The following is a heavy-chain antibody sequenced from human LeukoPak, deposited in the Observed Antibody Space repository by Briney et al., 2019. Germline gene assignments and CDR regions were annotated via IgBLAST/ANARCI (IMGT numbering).Heavy chain of an antibody. CDR3: ARRAKDPSFDP. CDR2: INPNSGGT. Sequence: ASVKVSCKASGYTFTGYYMHWVRQAPGQGLEWMGWINPNSGGTNYARKFQGRVTMARDTSISTAYMELSRLRSDDTAVYYCARRAKDPSFDPWGQGTLVTVSS. CDR1: GYTFTGYY. V-gene: IGHV1-2*02. J-gene: IGHJ5*02. D-gene: IGHD2-15*01.